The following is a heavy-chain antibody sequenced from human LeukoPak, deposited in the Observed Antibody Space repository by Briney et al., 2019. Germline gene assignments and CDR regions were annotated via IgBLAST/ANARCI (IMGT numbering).Heavy chain of an antibody. D-gene: IGHD1-1*01. CDR2: IYPGDSDT. CDR3: ARGRVSSSTWYSTYYYYFYMDV. J-gene: IGHJ6*03. CDR1: GYSFITYW. V-gene: IGHV5-51*01. Sequence: GESLKISCKGSGYSFITYWIGWVRQMPGKGLEWMGIIYPGDSDTRYSPSFQGQVTISADKSISTAYLQWSSLKASDTAVYFCARGRVSSSTWYSTYYYYFYMDVWGKGTTVTVSS.